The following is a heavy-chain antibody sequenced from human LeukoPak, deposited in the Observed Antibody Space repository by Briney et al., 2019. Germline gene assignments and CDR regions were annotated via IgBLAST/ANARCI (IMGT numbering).Heavy chain of an antibody. Sequence: GGSLRLSCAASGFTFTNYAMNWVRQAPGKGLEWVSTLSPSGADTYYADSVKGRFTISRDNAENSLYLQMNSLRAEDTALYYCARVGAASDSSGKGQLPAHFDYWGQGTLVTVSS. V-gene: IGHV3-23*01. CDR2: LSPSGADT. D-gene: IGHD3-22*01. CDR3: ARVGAASDSSGKGQLPAHFDY. CDR1: GFTFTNYA. J-gene: IGHJ4*02.